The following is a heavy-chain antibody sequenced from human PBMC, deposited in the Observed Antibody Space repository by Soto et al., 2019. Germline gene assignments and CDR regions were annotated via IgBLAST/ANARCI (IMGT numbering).Heavy chain of an antibody. CDR2: ISSSGSTI. D-gene: IGHD3-3*01. Sequence: GGSLRLSCAASGFTFSSYSMNWVRQAPGKGLEWVSYISSSGSTIYYADSVKGRFTISRDNAKKSLYLQMNSLRAEDTAVYYCARGFGGVMRWGDYYYMDVWGKGTTVNVSS. CDR1: GFTFSSYS. V-gene: IGHV3-48*01. J-gene: IGHJ6*03. CDR3: ARGFGGVMRWGDYYYMDV.